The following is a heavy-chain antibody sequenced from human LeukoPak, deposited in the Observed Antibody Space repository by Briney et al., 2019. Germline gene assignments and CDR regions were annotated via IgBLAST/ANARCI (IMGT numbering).Heavy chain of an antibody. J-gene: IGHJ4*02. Sequence: GGSLRLSCAASGFTVSSNYMSWIRQAPGKGLEWVASINSRETKKDYADSVRGRFTISRDNAKSALYLQLNSLRVDDTAVYFCARDRYGLFDFWGPGTLVTVSS. V-gene: IGHV3-11*01. CDR1: GFTVSSNY. CDR2: INSRETKK. CDR3: ARDRYGLFDF. D-gene: IGHD5-18*01.